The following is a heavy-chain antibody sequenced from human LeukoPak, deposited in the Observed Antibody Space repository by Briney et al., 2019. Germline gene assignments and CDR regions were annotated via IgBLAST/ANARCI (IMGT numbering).Heavy chain of an antibody. V-gene: IGHV4-34*01. J-gene: IGHJ5*02. D-gene: IGHD3-16*01. CDR2: IYDSGST. CDR1: GGSFSGYY. Sequence: SETLSLTCAVYGGSFSGYYWSWIRQPPGKGLEWIGSIYDSGSTYYNPSLTSRVTISVDTSKNQFSLKLNSVTAADTAVYYCARHYGPWGQGTLVTVSS. CDR3: ARHYGP.